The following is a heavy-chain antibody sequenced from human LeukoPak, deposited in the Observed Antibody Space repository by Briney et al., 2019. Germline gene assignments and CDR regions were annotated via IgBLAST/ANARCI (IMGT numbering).Heavy chain of an antibody. Sequence: PSETLSLTCAVSGYSISSGYYWGWIRQPPGKGLEWIGSIYHSGSTYYNPSLKSQVTISVDTSKNQFSLKVTSVTAADTAVYYCARRTGSGSYYVDFWGQGTVVTVSS. CDR1: GYSISSGYY. CDR3: ARRTGSGSYYVDF. CDR2: IYHSGST. D-gene: IGHD3-10*01. V-gene: IGHV4-38-2*01. J-gene: IGHJ4*02.